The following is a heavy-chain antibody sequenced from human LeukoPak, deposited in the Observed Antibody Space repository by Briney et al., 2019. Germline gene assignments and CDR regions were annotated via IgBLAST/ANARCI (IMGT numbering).Heavy chain of an antibody. CDR2: ISGSGGST. D-gene: IGHD1-26*01. CDR3: AKARSGSYSSFDY. Sequence: GGSLRLSCAASGFTFSNAWMSWVRQAPGKGLEWVSAISGSGGSTYYADSVKGRFTISRDNSKNTLYLQMNSLRAEDTAVYYCAKARSGSYSSFDYWGQGTLVTVSS. V-gene: IGHV3-23*01. CDR1: GFTFSNAW. J-gene: IGHJ4*02.